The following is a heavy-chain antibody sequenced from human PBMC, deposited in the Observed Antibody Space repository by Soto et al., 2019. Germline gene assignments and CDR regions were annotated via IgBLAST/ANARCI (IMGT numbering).Heavy chain of an antibody. V-gene: IGHV1-18*01. Sequence: QGQLVQSGPEVKKPGASVKVSCKTSGYTFSRYGISWVRQAPGQGLEWMEWISGYNGDTNYAQKVQGRVTMTIDTSVYTAYMKWRSPTSDYTARDDCAKNGRPTYSYYGMDVWGQGTTVTVSS. CDR2: ISGYNGDT. D-gene: IGHD2-8*01. J-gene: IGHJ6*02. CDR1: GYTFSRYG. CDR3: AKNGRPTYSYYGMDV.